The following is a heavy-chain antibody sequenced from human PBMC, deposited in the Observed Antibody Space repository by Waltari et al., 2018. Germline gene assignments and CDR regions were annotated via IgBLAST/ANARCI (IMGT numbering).Heavy chain of an antibody. D-gene: IGHD1-1*01. CDR3: ARGYGLEFDY. J-gene: IGHJ4*02. Sequence: YWSWIRQPAGKGLEWIGRIYTSGSTNYNPSLKSRVTMSVDTSKNQFSLKLSSVTAADTAVYYCARGYGLEFDYWGQGTLVTVSS. CDR2: IYTSGST. CDR1: Y. V-gene: IGHV4-4*07.